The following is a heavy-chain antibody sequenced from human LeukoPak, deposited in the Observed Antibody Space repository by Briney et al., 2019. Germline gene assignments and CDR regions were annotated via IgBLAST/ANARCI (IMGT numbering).Heavy chain of an antibody. CDR3: ARDTLGYCSSTSCLEHYYYYYGMDV. J-gene: IGHJ6*02. CDR1: GFTFSSYG. Sequence: GGSLRLSCAASGFTFSSYGMHWVRQAPGKGLEWVAVISYDGSNKYYADSVKGRFTISRDNSKNTLYLQMNSLRAEDTAVYYCARDTLGYCSSTSCLEHYYYYYGMDVWGQGTTVTVSS. CDR2: ISYDGSNK. V-gene: IGHV3-30*03. D-gene: IGHD2-2*01.